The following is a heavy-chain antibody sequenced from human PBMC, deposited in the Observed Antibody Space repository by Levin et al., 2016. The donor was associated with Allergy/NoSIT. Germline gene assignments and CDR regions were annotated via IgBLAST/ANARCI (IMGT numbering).Heavy chain of an antibody. CDR3: ASAPRYCSSTSCSSAEFDY. V-gene: IGHV1-8*01. CDR2: MNPNSGNT. Sequence: ASVKVSCKASGYTFTSYDINWVRQATGQGLEWMGWMNPNSGNTGYAQKFQGRVTMTRNTSISTAYMELSSLRSEDTAVYYCASAPRYCSSTSCSSAEFDYWGQGTLVTVSS. J-gene: IGHJ4*02. D-gene: IGHD2-2*01. CDR1: GYTFTSYD.